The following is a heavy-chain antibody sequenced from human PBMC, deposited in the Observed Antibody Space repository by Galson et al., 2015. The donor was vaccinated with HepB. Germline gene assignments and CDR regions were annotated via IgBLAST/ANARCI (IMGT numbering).Heavy chain of an antibody. D-gene: IGHD1-26*01. CDR3: VKTLGRWSYPDDY. CDR1: GFTFSSYG. J-gene: IGHJ4*02. CDR2: ISYDGSNK. Sequence: SLRLSCAASGFTFSSYGMHWVRQAPGKGLEWVAVISYDGSNKYYADSVKGRFTISRDNSKNTVSLQVSSLRPEDTAIYYCVKTLGRWSYPDDYLGQGSLVTVSS. V-gene: IGHV3-30*18.